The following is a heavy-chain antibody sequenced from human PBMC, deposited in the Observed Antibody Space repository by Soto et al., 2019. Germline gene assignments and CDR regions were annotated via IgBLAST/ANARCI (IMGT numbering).Heavy chain of an antibody. CDR1: GFTFSNAW. CDR2: IRSKGDNNAT. D-gene: IGHD6-6*01. Sequence: PGGSLRLSCASSGFTFSNAWMNWVRQAPGKGLDWVGRIRSKGDNNATAYAASVRGRFTISRDDSKNTAFLQMDSLKSEDTAVYYCTTRSIADDAFDIWGQGTLVTVSS. J-gene: IGHJ3*02. V-gene: IGHV3-73*01. CDR3: TTRSIADDAFDI.